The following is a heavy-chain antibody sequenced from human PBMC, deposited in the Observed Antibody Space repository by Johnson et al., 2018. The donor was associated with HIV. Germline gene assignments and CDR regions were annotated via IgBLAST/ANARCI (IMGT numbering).Heavy chain of an antibody. CDR2: IGTAGDT. J-gene: IGHJ3*02. CDR1: GFTFSSYD. D-gene: IGHD3-16*01. V-gene: IGHV3-13*01. Sequence: VQLVESGGGLVQPGGSLRLSCAASGFTFSSYDMHWVRQATGKGLEWVSAIGTAGDTYYPGSVKGRFTISRENAKNSLYLQMTSLRAGDTAVYYCARVGPIRRAIDAFDIWGQGTMVTVSS. CDR3: ARVGPIRRAIDAFDI.